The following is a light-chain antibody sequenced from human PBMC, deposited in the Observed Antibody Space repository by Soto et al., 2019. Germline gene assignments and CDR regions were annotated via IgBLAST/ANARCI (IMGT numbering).Light chain of an antibody. Sequence: QAVVTQPPSVSGAPGQRVTISCTGSSSNIGAGYDVHWYQQLPGTAPKLLIYTNTYRPSGVPDRFSASKSGTSASLAITGLQAEDEADFYCQSFDSSLGGWVFGTGTKVTVL. V-gene: IGLV1-40*01. J-gene: IGLJ1*01. CDR3: QSFDSSLGGWV. CDR2: TNT. CDR1: SSNIGAGYD.